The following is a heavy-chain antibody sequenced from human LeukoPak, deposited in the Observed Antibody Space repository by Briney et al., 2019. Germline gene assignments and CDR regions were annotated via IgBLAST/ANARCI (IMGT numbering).Heavy chain of an antibody. V-gene: IGHV3-74*01. CDR2: ISGDGSAT. D-gene: IGHD6-13*01. CDR1: GFTFSTYW. CDR3: ARTTGGPASTWAFDI. Sequence: GGSLRLSCAASGFTFSTYWMHWVRQAPGEGLVWVSRISGDGSATTYADSMKGRFTVSRDNAKNTLYLQLSSLRAEDTAIYYCARTTGGPASTWAFDIWGQGTMVTVS. J-gene: IGHJ3*02.